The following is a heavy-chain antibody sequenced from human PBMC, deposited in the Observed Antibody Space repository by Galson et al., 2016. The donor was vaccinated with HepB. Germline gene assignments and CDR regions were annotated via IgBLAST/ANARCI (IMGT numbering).Heavy chain of an antibody. V-gene: IGHV3-33*01. CDR3: ARVSLGYCSSTSCYTFDY. CDR1: GFTFSSYG. J-gene: IGHJ4*02. Sequence: SLRLSCAASGFTFSSYGMHWVRQAPGKGLEWVAVIWYDGSNKYYADSVKGRFTISRDNSKNTLYLQMNSLRAEDTAVYYCARVSLGYCSSTSCYTFDYWGQGTLVTVSS. D-gene: IGHD2-2*02. CDR2: IWYDGSNK.